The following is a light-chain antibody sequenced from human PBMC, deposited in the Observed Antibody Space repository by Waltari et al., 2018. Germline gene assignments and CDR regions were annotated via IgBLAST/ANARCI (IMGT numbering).Light chain of an antibody. Sequence: DIQMTQSPSSLSASVGDRVTITCRASQSISSYLNWYQQKPGKAPKLLIYGAYSLKSGVPSRFSGSGSGTDFTLTISSLQPEDFATYYCQQSYSAPWTFGQGTKVEIK. CDR1: QSISSY. V-gene: IGKV1-39*01. CDR3: QQSYSAPWT. CDR2: GAY. J-gene: IGKJ1*01.